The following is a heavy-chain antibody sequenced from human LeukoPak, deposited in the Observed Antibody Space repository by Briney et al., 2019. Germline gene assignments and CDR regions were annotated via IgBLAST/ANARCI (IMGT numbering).Heavy chain of an antibody. CDR3: ARDSRVTIFGVVIPFARELDY. CDR2: ISSSGSTI. D-gene: IGHD3-3*01. CDR1: GFTFSSYA. Sequence: KPGGSLRLSCAASGFTFSSYAMSWIRQAPGKGLEWVSYISSSGSTIYYADSVKGRFTISRDNAKNSLYLQMNSLRAEDTAVYYCARDSRVTIFGVVIPFARELDYWGQGTLVTVSS. V-gene: IGHV3-11*01. J-gene: IGHJ4*02.